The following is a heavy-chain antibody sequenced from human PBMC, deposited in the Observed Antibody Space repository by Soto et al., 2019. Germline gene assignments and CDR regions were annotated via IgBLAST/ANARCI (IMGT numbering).Heavy chain of an antibody. D-gene: IGHD6-19*01. V-gene: IGHV3-48*02. CDR2: ISGSSDTI. CDR3: ASWAGGEWLGPFDY. CDR1: GFSFSSHS. J-gene: IGHJ4*02. Sequence: DVRLVESGGGLVRPGESLRLSCTVSGFSFSSHSMNWVRQAPGKGLEWVSYISGSSDTIYYADSVKGRFTISRNNAKNLLYLQINDLADEETAVYYCASWAGGEWLGPFDYWGQGTLVTVSS.